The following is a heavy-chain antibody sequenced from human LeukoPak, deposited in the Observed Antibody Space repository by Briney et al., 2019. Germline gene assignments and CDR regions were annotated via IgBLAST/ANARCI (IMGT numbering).Heavy chain of an antibody. CDR2: IYTSGST. V-gene: IGHV4-4*07. Sequence: SETLSLTCTVSGGSISSYYWSWIRQPAGKGLEWIGRIYTSGSTNYNPSLKSRVTISVDTSKNQFSLKLSSVTAADTAVYYCARDRPTYCSSTSCYRDYYYYYMDVWGKGTTVTISS. CDR1: GGSISSYY. D-gene: IGHD2-2*01. CDR3: ARDRPTYCSSTSCYRDYYYYYMDV. J-gene: IGHJ6*03.